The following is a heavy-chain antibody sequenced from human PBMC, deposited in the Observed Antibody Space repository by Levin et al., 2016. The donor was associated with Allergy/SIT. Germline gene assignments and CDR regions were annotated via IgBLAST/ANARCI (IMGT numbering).Heavy chain of an antibody. V-gene: IGHV3-23*01. CDR2: ISGSGGST. Sequence: WIRQPPGKGLEWVSAISGSGGSTYYADSVKGRFTISRDNSKNTLYLQMNSLRAEDTAVYYCAKALKAVTRSDFDYWGQGTLVTVSS. J-gene: IGHJ4*02. D-gene: IGHD4-17*01. CDR3: AKALKAVTRSDFDY.